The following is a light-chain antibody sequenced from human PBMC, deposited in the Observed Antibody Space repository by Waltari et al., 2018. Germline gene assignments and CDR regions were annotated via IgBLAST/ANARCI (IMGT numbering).Light chain of an antibody. CDR1: QSVTRS. Sequence: EIVFPQSPGTLSLSRGESATVSCRTSQSVTRSLAWYQQKPGQAPRLLIYGASNRATGIPDRFSGSGSGTDFSLTISSLEPEDFAVYYCQHYLRLPVTFGQGTKVEVK. CDR3: QHYLRLPVT. CDR2: GAS. V-gene: IGKV3-20*01. J-gene: IGKJ1*01.